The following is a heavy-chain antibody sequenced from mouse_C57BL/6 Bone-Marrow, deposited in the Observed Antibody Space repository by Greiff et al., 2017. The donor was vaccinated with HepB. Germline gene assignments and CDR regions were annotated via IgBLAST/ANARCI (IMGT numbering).Heavy chain of an antibody. D-gene: IGHD2-5*01. J-gene: IGHJ2*01. CDR2: IDPANGNT. CDR1: GFNIKNTY. Sequence: EVKLVESVAELVRPGASVKLSCTASGFNIKNTYMHWVKQRPEQGLEWIGRIDPANGNTKYAPKFQGKATITADTSSNTAYLQLSSLTSEDTAIYYCAPAYYSNPYYFDYWGQGTTLTVSS. V-gene: IGHV14-3*01. CDR3: APAYYSNPYYFDY.